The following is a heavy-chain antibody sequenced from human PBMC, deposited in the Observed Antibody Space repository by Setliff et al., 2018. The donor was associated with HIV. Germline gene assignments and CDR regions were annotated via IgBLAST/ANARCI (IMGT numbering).Heavy chain of an antibody. Sequence: GASVKVSCKTSGGSFNTYSVSWVRQAPGQGLEWMGGIITTLGGVTKYAQKFQGRVTITADESTNTAYMELRSLRSDDTAVYYCARDLEISRDSSSWYVDVDYWGQGTLVTVSS. D-gene: IGHD6-13*01. CDR2: IITTLGGVT. J-gene: IGHJ4*02. V-gene: IGHV1-69*10. CDR3: ARDLEISRDSSSWYVDVDY. CDR1: GGSFNTYS.